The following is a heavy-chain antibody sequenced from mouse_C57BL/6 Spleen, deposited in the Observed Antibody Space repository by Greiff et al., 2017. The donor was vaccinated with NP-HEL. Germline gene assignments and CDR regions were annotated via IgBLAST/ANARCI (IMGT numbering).Heavy chain of an antibody. V-gene: IGHV3-1*01. CDR2: IRYSGST. Sequence: EVQRVESGPGMVKPSQSLSLTCTVTGYSITSGYDWHWIRPFPGNKLEWMGYIRYSGSTNYNPSLKSRISITHDTAKNHFFLKLNSVTTEDTATYYCARDIGYYGSSGDWYFDVWGTGTTVTVSS. D-gene: IGHD1-1*01. CDR1: GYSITSGYD. J-gene: IGHJ1*03. CDR3: ARDIGYYGSSGDWYFDV.